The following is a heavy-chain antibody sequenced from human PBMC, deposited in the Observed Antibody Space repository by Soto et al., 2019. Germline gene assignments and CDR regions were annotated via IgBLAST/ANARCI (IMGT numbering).Heavy chain of an antibody. CDR3: ARLYSNYVGELFDY. J-gene: IGHJ4*02. Sequence: ASVKVSCKASGGTFSSYTISWVRQAPGQGLEWMGRIIPILGIANYAQKFQGRVTITADKSTSTAYMELSSLRSEDTAVYYCARLYSNYVGELFDYWGQGTLVTVSS. V-gene: IGHV1-69*02. CDR2: IIPILGIA. CDR1: GGTFSSYT. D-gene: IGHD4-4*01.